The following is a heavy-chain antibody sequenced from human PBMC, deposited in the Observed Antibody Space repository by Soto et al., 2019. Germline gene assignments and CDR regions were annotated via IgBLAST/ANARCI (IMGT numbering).Heavy chain of an antibody. CDR2: ISYDGSNK. V-gene: IGHV3-30-3*01. D-gene: IGHD2-8*01. CDR1: GFTFSSYA. J-gene: IGHJ4*02. Sequence: QVQLVESGGGVVQPGRSLRLSCAASGFTFSSYAMHWVRQAPGKGLEWVAVISYDGSNKYYADSVKGRFTISRDNSKNPRYLQMNSLRAEDTAVYYCARGGGDIVLMVYANFDYWGQGTLVTVSS. CDR3: ARGGGDIVLMVYANFDY.